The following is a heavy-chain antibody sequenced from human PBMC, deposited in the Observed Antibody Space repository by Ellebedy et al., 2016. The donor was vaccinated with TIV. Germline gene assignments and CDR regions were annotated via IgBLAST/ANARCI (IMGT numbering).Heavy chain of an antibody. D-gene: IGHD6-13*01. V-gene: IGHV3-23*01. CDR1: GFPFSSYT. Sequence: GESLKISXAASGFPFSSYTMSWVRQPPGKGLEWVSSISDSDGNTYYADSVRGRFTFSRDSSKNTLYLQMNSLRAEDTAVYYCAKGWLGAGAGTDFDYWGRGTLVTVSS. CDR2: ISDSDGNT. J-gene: IGHJ4*02. CDR3: AKGWLGAGAGTDFDY.